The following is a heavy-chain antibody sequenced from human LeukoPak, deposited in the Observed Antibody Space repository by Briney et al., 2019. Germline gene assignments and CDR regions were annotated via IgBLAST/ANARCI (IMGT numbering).Heavy chain of an antibody. V-gene: IGHV3-23*01. J-gene: IGHJ4*02. CDR3: ARVNYGDYFFTPNFDY. CDR1: GFTFSSYA. D-gene: IGHD4-17*01. CDR2: ISGSGDST. Sequence: GGSLRLSCAASGFTFSSYAMSWVRQAPGKGLEWVSAISGSGDSTYYADSVKGRFTISRDNSKNTLYLQMNSLRAEDTAVYYCARVNYGDYFFTPNFDYWGQGTLVTVSS.